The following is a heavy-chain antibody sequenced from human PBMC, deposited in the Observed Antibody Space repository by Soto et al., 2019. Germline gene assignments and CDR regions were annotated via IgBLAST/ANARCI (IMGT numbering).Heavy chain of an antibody. V-gene: IGHV3-33*01. CDR3: ARFPVPAAPDAFDI. J-gene: IGHJ3*02. CDR2: IWYDGSNK. Sequence: GGSLRLSCAAFGFTFSSYGMHWVRQAPGKGLEWVAVIWYDGSNKYYADSVKGRFTISRDNSKNTLYLQMNSLRAEDTAVYYCARFPVPAAPDAFDIWGQGTMVTVSS. CDR1: GFTFSSYG. D-gene: IGHD2-2*01.